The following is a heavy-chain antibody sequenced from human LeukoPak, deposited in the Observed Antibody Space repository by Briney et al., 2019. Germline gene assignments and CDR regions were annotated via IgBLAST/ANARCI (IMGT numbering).Heavy chain of an antibody. J-gene: IGHJ5*02. CDR2: IVVSSGHT. CDR1: GFTFRNSA. V-gene: IGHV1-58*01. Sequence: SVKVSCKASGFTFRNSAVQWVRQARGQRLELIGWIVVSSGHTDYAQKFQERVTITRDMSTGTAYMHLSSLRSEDTAMYYCATDNTVTLSWGRGTLVSVSS. CDR3: ATDNTVTLS. D-gene: IGHD4-11*01.